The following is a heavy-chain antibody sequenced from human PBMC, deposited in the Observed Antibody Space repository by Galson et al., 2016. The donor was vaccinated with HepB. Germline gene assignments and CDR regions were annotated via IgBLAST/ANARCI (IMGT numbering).Heavy chain of an antibody. Sequence: SLRLSCAASGFTFSSYDFHWVRQTTGKGLEWVSSIGTVGETYYAVPVRGRLTISRENAKDILYLQMNSLRGGDSALYYCVRGGPTGFDYWGQGTLVTVSS. CDR2: IGTVGET. J-gene: IGHJ4*02. CDR3: VRGGPTGFDY. CDR1: GFTFSSYD. V-gene: IGHV3-13*01. D-gene: IGHD3-9*01.